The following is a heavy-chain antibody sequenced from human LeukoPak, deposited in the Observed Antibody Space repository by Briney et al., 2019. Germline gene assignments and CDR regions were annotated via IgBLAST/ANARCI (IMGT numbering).Heavy chain of an antibody. D-gene: IGHD6-13*01. CDR3: ARRRAAAGTPPIFDY. J-gene: IGHJ4*02. CDR2: IYYSGEKT. V-gene: IGHV4-59*01. CDR1: GGSISGYC. Sequence: PSETLSLTCTVSGGSISGYCWSWIRQPPGKGLEWITYIYYSGEKTNYNPSLKSRATVSVDSSKNQFSLKLSSVTAADTAMYYCARRRAAAGTPPIFDYWGQGTLVTVSS.